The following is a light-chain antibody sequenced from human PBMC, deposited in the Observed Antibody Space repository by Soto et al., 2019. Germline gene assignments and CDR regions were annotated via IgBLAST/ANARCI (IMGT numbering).Light chain of an antibody. CDR3: QQYNNWPPMYT. CDR2: GAS. Sequence: EIGMTQSPATLSVSPGETAPLSCRASQSVSSKLAWYQQKPGQAPRLLIYGASTRATGIPARFSGRGSGTEFTRDISILQSEDFAVYYCQQYNNWPPMYTFGQGTKLEIK. J-gene: IGKJ2*01. V-gene: IGKV3-15*01. CDR1: QSVSSK.